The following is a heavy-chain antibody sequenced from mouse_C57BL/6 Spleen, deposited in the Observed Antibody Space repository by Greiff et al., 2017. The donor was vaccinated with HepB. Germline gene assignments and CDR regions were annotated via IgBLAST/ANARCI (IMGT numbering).Heavy chain of an antibody. Sequence: VHVKQSGPELVKPGASVKMSCKASGYTFTDYNMHWVKQSHGKSLEWIGYINPNNGGTSYNQKFKGKATLTVNKSSSTAYMELRSLTSEDSAVYYCARRVVYAMDYWGQGTSVTVSS. J-gene: IGHJ4*01. D-gene: IGHD1-1*02. CDR1: GYTFTDYN. CDR3: ARRVVYAMDY. V-gene: IGHV1-22*01. CDR2: INPNNGGT.